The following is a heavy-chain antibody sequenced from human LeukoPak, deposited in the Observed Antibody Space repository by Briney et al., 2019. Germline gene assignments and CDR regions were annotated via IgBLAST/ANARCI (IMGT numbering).Heavy chain of an antibody. Sequence: GASVKVSCKVSGYTVTELSMHWVRQSPGKGLEWMGGFHPEDGETIYAQKFQGRVTITADESTSTAYMELSSLRSEDTAVYYCARASRHFDWFFSWGQGTLVTVSS. D-gene: IGHD3-9*01. CDR1: GYTVTELS. V-gene: IGHV1-24*01. CDR2: FHPEDGET. CDR3: ARASRHFDWFFS. J-gene: IGHJ5*02.